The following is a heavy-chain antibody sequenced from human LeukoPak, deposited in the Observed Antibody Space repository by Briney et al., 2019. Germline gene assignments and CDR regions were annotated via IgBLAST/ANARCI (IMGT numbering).Heavy chain of an antibody. CDR3: AREWDTYWFDP. V-gene: IGHV1-69*04. CDR1: GGTFSRYT. D-gene: IGHD1-26*01. CDR2: IIPILGIA. J-gene: IGHJ5*02. Sequence: SVKVSCKASGGTFSRYTISWERQAPGQGLEWMGRIIPILGIANYAQKFQGRVTITADKSTSTAYMELSSLRSEDTAVYYCAREWDTYWFDPWGQGTLVTVSS.